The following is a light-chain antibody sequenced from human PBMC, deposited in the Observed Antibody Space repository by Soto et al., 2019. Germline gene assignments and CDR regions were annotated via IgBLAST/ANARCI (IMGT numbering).Light chain of an antibody. CDR2: AAS. Sequence: DIQMTQSPSSLSASVGDRVTITCRASQSISTYLNWYQQKAGLAPKLLIYAASSLQSGVPSRFSGSGSGTDFTLTISSLQPEDFATCYCQQTYSTPPTFGQGTKVDIK. J-gene: IGKJ1*01. CDR1: QSISTY. V-gene: IGKV1-39*01. CDR3: QQTYSTPPT.